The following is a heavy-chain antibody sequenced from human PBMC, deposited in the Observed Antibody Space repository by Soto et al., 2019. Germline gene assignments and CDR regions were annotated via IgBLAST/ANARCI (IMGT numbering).Heavy chain of an antibody. CDR3: ARDADYGGSRGGMDV. CDR1: GGSVNNANYF. V-gene: IGHV4-31*03. D-gene: IGHD4-17*01. Sequence: QVRLEESGPGLVKPSETLSLICSVSGGSVNNANYFWNWIRHHPENGLEWIGSIYYSGSTRYNPSFKTRATLSIDTSKNQFSLRLNSVTVADTAVYFCARDADYGGSRGGMDVWGRGTTVTVSS. CDR2: IYYSGST. J-gene: IGHJ6*02.